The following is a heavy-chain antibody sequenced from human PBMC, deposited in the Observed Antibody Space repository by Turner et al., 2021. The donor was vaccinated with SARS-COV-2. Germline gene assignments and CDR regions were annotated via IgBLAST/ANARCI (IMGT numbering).Heavy chain of an antibody. CDR1: GFTSDDYA. D-gene: IGHD6-19*01. J-gene: IGHJ4*02. CDR3: AKDMGYSSGGVDY. V-gene: IGHV3-9*02. CDR2: ISWNSGSI. Sequence: EVQLVESGCGLVQPGRSLRLSCSASGFTSDDYARHWVRQAPGKGLEWVSGISWNSGSIGYADSVKGRFTISRDNAKNSLYLPMNSLTAEDMALYYCAKDMGYSSGGVDYWGQGTLVTVSS.